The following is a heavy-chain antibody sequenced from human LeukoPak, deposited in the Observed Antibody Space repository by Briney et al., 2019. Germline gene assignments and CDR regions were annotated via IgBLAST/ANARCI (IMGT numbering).Heavy chain of an antibody. CDR2: ISPNNGDT. D-gene: IGHD3-10*01. Sequence: ASVKVSCKPSGYTFTDSYIHWVRQAPGVGLQWMGWISPNNGDTKYAEDFQDRVTMTRGTSISTAYMELTGLTPDDTAVYYCVRGPIGASAYWGRGTLVTVSS. CDR1: GYTFTDSY. CDR3: VRGPIGASAY. J-gene: IGHJ4*02. V-gene: IGHV1-2*02.